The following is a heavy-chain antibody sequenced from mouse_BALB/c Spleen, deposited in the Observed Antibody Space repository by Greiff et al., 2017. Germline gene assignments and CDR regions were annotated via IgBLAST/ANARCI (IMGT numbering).Heavy chain of an antibody. D-gene: IGHD2-10*01. CDR3: ARGAYYGNYPYAMDY. J-gene: IGHJ4*01. CDR1: GFDFSRYW. V-gene: IGHV4-2*02. CDR2: INPGSSTI. Sequence: EVKLLESGGGLVQPGGSLNLSCAASGFDFSRYWMSWARQAPGKGQEWIGEINPGSSTINYTPSLKDKFIISRDNAKNTLYLQMSKVRSEDTALYYCARGAYYGNYPYAMDYWGQGTSHRLL.